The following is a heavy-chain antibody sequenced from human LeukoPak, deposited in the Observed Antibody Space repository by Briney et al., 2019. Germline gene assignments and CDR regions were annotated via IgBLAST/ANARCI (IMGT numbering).Heavy chain of an antibody. D-gene: IGHD3-22*01. Sequence: GGSLRLSCAASGFTFSSYAMSWFRQAPGKGLEWVSAISGSGGSTYYADSVKGRFTISRDNSKNTLYLQMNSLRAEDTAVYYCAKDGTYYYDSSGYAHYFDYWGQGTPVTVSS. J-gene: IGHJ4*02. V-gene: IGHV3-23*01. CDR1: GFTFSSYA. CDR3: AKDGTYYYDSSGYAHYFDY. CDR2: ISGSGGST.